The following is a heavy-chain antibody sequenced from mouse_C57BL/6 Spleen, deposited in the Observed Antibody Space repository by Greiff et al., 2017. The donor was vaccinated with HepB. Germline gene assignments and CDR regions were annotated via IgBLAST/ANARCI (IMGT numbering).Heavy chain of an antibody. CDR2: IDPSDSYT. D-gene: IGHD2-3*01. V-gene: IGHV1-50*01. CDR1: GYTSTSYW. CDR3: ARKALYDGYYEFAY. J-gene: IGHJ3*01. Sequence: QVQLQQPGAELVKPGASVKLSCKASGYTSTSYWMQWVKQRPGQGLEWIGEIDPSDSYTNYNQKFRGKATLTVDTSSSTAYMQLSSLTSEDSAVYYGARKALYDGYYEFAYWGQGTLVTVSA.